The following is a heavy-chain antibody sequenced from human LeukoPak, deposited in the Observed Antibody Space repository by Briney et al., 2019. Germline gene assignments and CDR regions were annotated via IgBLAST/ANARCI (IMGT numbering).Heavy chain of an antibody. J-gene: IGHJ6*03. V-gene: IGHV4-39*07. Sequence: SETLSLTCTVSGGSISSSSYYWGWIRQPPGKGLEWIGSIYYSGSTYYNPSLKSRVTISVDTSKNQFSLKMSSVTAADTAVYFCARGGPPGYYYDYYMDVWGKGTTVTISS. CDR3: ARGGPPGYYYDYYMDV. CDR1: GGSISSSSYY. CDR2: IYYSGST.